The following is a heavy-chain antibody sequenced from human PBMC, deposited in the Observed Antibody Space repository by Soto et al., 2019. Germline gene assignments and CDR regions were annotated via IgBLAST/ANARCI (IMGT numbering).Heavy chain of an antibody. V-gene: IGHV5-51*01. CDR1: GYRFTSYW. Sequence: ESLKVSCEGCGYRFTSYWIVWVRQMPGKGLEWMGIIYPGDSDTRYRPSFQGQVTISADKSISTAYLQWSSLKASDTAMYYCARHSLYYFDYWGQGTLVTVSS. CDR3: ARHSLYYFDY. D-gene: IGHD3-16*01. CDR2: IYPGDSDT. J-gene: IGHJ4*02.